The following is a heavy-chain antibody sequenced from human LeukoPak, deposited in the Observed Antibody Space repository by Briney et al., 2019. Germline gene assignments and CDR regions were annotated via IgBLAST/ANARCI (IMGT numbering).Heavy chain of an antibody. CDR3: ARDPAWLYFHN. D-gene: IGHD3-22*01. CDR1: GFTFDTYW. J-gene: IGHJ1*01. CDR2: IKQDGSEK. Sequence: PGGSLRLSCAASGFTFDTYWMSWVRQAPGRGLEWVANIKQDGSEKDYVDSVKGRFTISRDNAKNTLYLQMTSLGAEDTAVYYCARDPAWLYFHNWGQGTLVTVSS. V-gene: IGHV3-7*03.